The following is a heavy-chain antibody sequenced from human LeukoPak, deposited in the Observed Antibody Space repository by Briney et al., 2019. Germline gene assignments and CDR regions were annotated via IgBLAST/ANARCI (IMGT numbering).Heavy chain of an antibody. V-gene: IGHV3-74*01. J-gene: IGHJ3*02. CDR1: GFTFSIYW. CDR2: INSDLSGT. D-gene: IGHD3-16*01. Sequence: GGSLRLSCAASGFTFSIYWMHWVRPVPAKGLVWVSHINSDLSGTSYADSVKGRFTISRDNAKNTLYLQMNSLRAEDTAVYYCARAGVGGAFDIWGQGTMVTVSS. CDR3: ARAGVGGAFDI.